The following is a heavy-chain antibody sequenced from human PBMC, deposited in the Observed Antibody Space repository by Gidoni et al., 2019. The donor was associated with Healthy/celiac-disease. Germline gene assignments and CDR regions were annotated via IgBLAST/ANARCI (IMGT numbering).Heavy chain of an antibody. CDR2: INPSGGST. D-gene: IGHD3-22*01. J-gene: IGHJ3*02. Sequence: QVQLVQSGAEVKKPGASVKVSCKASGYTFTSYYMHWVRQAPGQGLEWMGIINPSGGSTTYAQKFQGRVTMTRDTSTSTVYMELTSLRSEDTAVYYCAKCRGYSIPHDAFDIWGQGTMVTVSS. V-gene: IGHV1-46*01. CDR3: AKCRGYSIPHDAFDI. CDR1: GYTFTSYY.